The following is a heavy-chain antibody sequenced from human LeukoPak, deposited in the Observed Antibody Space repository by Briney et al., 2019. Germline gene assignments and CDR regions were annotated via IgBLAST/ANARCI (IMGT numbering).Heavy chain of an antibody. J-gene: IGHJ3*02. Sequence: ASVKGSCKASGYSFTDYYIHWVRQAPGQGLEWRGLINPSGANTGSAHLLRGRFSMTRDMSTDTVYMELNSLTSHDTAVYYCARDRWEDRRDYAFDIWGPGKLVTVSS. CDR2: INPSGANT. V-gene: IGHV1-46*04. CDR1: GYSFTDYY. CDR3: ARDRWEDRRDYAFDI. D-gene: IGHD1-26*01.